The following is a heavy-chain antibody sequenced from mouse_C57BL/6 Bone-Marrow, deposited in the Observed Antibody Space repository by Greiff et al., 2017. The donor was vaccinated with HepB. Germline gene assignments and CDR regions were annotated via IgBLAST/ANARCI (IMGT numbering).Heavy chain of an antibody. V-gene: IGHV3-6*01. Sequence: EVQLVESGPGLVKPSQSLSLTCSVTGYSITSGYYWNWIRQFPGNKLEWMGYISYDGSNNYNPSLKNRISITRDTSKNQFFLKLNSVTTEDTATYYCVIWLRRDYAMDYWGLRNPVTVSS. CDR3: VIWLRRDYAMDY. J-gene: IGHJ4*01. CDR2: ISYDGSN. CDR1: GYSITSGYY. D-gene: IGHD2-2*01.